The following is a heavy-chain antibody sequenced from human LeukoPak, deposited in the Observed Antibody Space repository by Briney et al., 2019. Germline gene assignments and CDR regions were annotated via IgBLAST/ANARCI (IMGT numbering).Heavy chain of an antibody. CDR1: GYTFTSYG. Sequence: ASVKVSCKASGYTFTSYGISWVRQAPGQGLELMGWISAYNGNTNYAQKLQGRVTMTTDTSTSTAYMELRSLRSDDTAVYYCARAPYYYGSGDSGWFDPWGQGTLVTVSS. CDR3: ARAPYYYGSGDSGWFDP. D-gene: IGHD3-10*01. J-gene: IGHJ5*02. V-gene: IGHV1-18*01. CDR2: ISAYNGNT.